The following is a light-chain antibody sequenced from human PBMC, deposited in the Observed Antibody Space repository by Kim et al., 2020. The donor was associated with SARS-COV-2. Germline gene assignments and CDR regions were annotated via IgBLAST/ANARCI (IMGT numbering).Light chain of an antibody. CDR1: QTISNY. CDR3: QQSYSMWT. CDR2: TAS. V-gene: IGKV1-39*01. J-gene: IGKJ1*01. Sequence: DIQMTQSPSSLSASVGDIVTITCRASQTISNYLNWYQVKPGKAPKLLIYTASNLQSGVPSRFSGSGSGTDFTLTIRSLQPEDFATYYCQQSYSMWTFGQGTKVDIK.